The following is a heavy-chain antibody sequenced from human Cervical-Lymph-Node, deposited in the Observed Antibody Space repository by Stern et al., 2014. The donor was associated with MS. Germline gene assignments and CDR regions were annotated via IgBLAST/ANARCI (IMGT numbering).Heavy chain of an antibody. CDR2: FFYSGST. CDR3: AREALGDYDRSEGTYYYYGMDV. J-gene: IGHJ6*02. D-gene: IGHD3-22*01. CDR1: GGSITNYR. V-gene: IGHV4-59*01. Sequence: VQLVESGPGLVKPSETLSLTCTVSGGSITNYRWSWIRQPPGKGLEWIGSFFYSGSTDFSPSLKSRVTISVDTSKNRFSLKVTSVSAADTAVYYCAREALGDYDRSEGTYYYYGMDVWGQGTTVTVSS.